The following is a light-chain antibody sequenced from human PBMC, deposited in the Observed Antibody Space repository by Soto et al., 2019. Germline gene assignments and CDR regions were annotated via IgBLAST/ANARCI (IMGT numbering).Light chain of an antibody. J-gene: IGLJ1*01. CDR2: EVT. Sequence: QSALTQPASVSGSPGQSITISCTGTSSDVGAYNLVSWYQHLPGTAPKLIISEVTNRSSGVSDRFSGSKSGTPASLTISGLQDEDEADYYFVNLTTTTVVYGRGTNVTVL. V-gene: IGLV2-14*01. CDR3: VNLTTTTVV. CDR1: SSDVGAYNL.